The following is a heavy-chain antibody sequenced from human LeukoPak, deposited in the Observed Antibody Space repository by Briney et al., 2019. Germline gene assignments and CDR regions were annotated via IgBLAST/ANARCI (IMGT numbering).Heavy chain of an antibody. J-gene: IGHJ4*02. CDR1: GGIFSSYA. V-gene: IGHV1-69*04. Sequence: SVKVSCKASGGIFSSYAISWVRQAPGQGLEWMGRIIPILGIANYAQKFQGRVTITADKSTSTAYMELSSLRSEDTAVYYCARGMVQLERRTAFDYWGQGTLVTVSS. CDR3: ARGMVQLERRTAFDY. CDR2: IIPILGIA. D-gene: IGHD1-1*01.